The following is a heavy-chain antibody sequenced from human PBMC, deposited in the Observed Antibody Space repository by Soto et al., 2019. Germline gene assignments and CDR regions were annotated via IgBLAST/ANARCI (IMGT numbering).Heavy chain of an antibody. Sequence: QVQLVQSGAEVTEPGASVKVSCKASGYTFISYGVSWVRQAPGQGLEWIGWISGNTGKTNYAQNLQGRVTMTTDTSTSTAYMELRSLRSDDTAVYYCARDWNCSNTRCQNCFDPWGQGPLVTVSS. J-gene: IGHJ5*02. CDR3: ARDWNCSNTRCQNCFDP. CDR2: ISGNTGKT. D-gene: IGHD2-2*01. CDR1: GYTFISYG. V-gene: IGHV1-18*01.